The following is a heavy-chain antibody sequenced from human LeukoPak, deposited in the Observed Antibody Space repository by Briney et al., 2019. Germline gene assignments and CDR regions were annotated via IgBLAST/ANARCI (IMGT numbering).Heavy chain of an antibody. Sequence: GGSLRLSCAASGFTFSSYGMHWVRQAPVKGLEWVAVIWYDGSNKYYADSVKGRFTISRDNSKNTLYLQMNSLRAEDTAVYYCAGDSSYSGYSRYYYYGMDVWGQGTTVTVSS. J-gene: IGHJ6*02. D-gene: IGHD5-12*01. V-gene: IGHV3-33*01. CDR1: GFTFSSYG. CDR2: IWYDGSNK. CDR3: AGDSSYSGYSRYYYYGMDV.